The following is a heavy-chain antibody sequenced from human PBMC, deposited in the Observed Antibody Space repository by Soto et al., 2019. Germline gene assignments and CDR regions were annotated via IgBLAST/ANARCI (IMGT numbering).Heavy chain of an antibody. V-gene: IGHV1-18*04. CDR3: ARDGAVLMVYAPNWFDP. D-gene: IGHD2-8*01. J-gene: IGHJ5*02. Sequence: QVQLVQSGAEVKKPGASVKVSCKASGYTFTSYGISWVRQAPGQGLEWMGWISAYNGNTNYAQKPQGRVTMTTDTSTSTAYMELRSLRSDDTAVYYCARDGAVLMVYAPNWFDPWGQGTLVTVSS. CDR1: GYTFTSYG. CDR2: ISAYNGNT.